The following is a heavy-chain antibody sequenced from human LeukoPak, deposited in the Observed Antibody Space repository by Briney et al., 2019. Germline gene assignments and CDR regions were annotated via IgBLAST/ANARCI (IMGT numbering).Heavy chain of an antibody. D-gene: IGHD2-2*01. CDR1: GFTFSSYA. CDR2: ISGSGGST. V-gene: IGHV3-23*01. J-gene: IGHJ6*03. CDR3: AKGSIGYCSSTSCYDYYYYMDV. Sequence: GGSLRLSCAAAGFTFSSYAMSWVSQAPGKGMEWVSAISGSGGSTYYADSVKGRFTISRDNSKNTLYLQMNSLRAEDTAVYYCAKGSIGYCSSTSCYDYYYYMDVWGKGTTVTVSS.